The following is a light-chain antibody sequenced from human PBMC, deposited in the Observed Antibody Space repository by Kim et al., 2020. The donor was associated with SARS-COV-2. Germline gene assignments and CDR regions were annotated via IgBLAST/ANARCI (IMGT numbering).Light chain of an antibody. J-gene: IGLJ1*01. CDR3: QSYDSSLNAYV. CDR2: ANT. CDR1: RSNIGSPYD. V-gene: IGLV1-40*01. Sequence: RVTISCTGSRSNIGSPYDVHWYQHLPGTAPQLLIYANTNRPSGVPDRFSGSKSGTSASLAITGLQAEDEADYYCQSYDSSLNAYVFGTGTKVTVL.